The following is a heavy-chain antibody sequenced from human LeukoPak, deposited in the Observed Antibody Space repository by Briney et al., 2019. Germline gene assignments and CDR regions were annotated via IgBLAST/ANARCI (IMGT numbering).Heavy chain of an antibody. V-gene: IGHV3-21*01. J-gene: IGHJ6*02. CDR1: GFTFSSYS. CDR3: ARYCSGGSCHFWDYGMDV. D-gene: IGHD2-15*01. Sequence: GGSLRLSCAASGFTFSSYSMNWVRQAPGKGLEWVSSISSSSYIYYADSVKGRFTISRDNAKNSLYLQMNSLRAEDTAVYYCARYCSGGSCHFWDYGMDVWGQGTTVTVSS. CDR2: ISSSSYI.